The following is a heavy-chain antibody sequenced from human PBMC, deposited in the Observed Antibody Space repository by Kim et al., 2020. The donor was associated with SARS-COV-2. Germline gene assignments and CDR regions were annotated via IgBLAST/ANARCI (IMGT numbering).Heavy chain of an antibody. CDR1: GFTFSSYD. V-gene: IGHV3-13*04. CDR3: ARGVGSGTAYYYYGMDV. D-gene: IGHD6-19*01. J-gene: IGHJ6*02. Sequence: GGSLRLSCAASGFTFSSYDMHWVRQATGKGLEWVSAIGTAGDTYYPGSVKGRFTISRENAKNSLYLQMNSLRAGDTAVYYCARGVGSGTAYYYYGMDVWGQRTTVTVSS. CDR2: IGTAGDT.